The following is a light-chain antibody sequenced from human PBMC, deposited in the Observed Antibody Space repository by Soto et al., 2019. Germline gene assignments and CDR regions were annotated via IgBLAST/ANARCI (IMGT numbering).Light chain of an antibody. CDR2: RND. Sequence: QSALTQPPSASGTPGQRVTISCSGDTSNIGSNSVYWYQQLPGTAPKLLIYRNDQRPSGVPDRFSGSRPGTSASLAIDGLRSEDEAEYYCAAWDDSLSGVVFGGGTQLTVL. J-gene: IGLJ2*01. V-gene: IGLV1-47*01. CDR3: AAWDDSLSGVV. CDR1: TSNIGSNS.